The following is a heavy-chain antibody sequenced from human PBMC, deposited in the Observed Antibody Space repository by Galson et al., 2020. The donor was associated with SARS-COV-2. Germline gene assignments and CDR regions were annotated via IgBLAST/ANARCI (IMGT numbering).Heavy chain of an antibody. CDR1: GFTFSSYW. V-gene: IGHV3-7*01. Sequence: GGSLRLPCAASGFTFSSYWMSWVRQAPGTGLERVANIKQDGSEKNYVDSVKGRLTISRDNAKNSLYLQMNSLRAEDTAVYYCARGYYYGSGSMDVWGKGTTVTISS. D-gene: IGHD3-10*01. J-gene: IGHJ6*03. CDR2: IKQDGSEK. CDR3: ARGYYYGSGSMDV.